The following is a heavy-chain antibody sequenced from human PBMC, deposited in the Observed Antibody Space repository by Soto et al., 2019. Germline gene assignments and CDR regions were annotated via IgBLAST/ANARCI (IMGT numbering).Heavy chain of an antibody. D-gene: IGHD6-19*01. J-gene: IGHJ5*02. CDR2: IYYSGST. CDR1: GGSISSSSYY. V-gene: IGHV4-39*01. CDR3: ARDIAVAGTSHNWLDP. Sequence: SETLSLTCTVSGGSISSSSYYWGWIRQPPGKGLEWIGSIYYSGSTYYNPSLKSRVTISVDTSKNQFSLKLSSVTAADTAVYYCARDIAVAGTSHNWLDPWGQGTLVTVSS.